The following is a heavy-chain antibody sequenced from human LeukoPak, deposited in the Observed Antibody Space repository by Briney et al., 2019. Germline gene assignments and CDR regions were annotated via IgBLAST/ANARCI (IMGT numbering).Heavy chain of an antibody. Sequence: PSETLSLTCTVSGGSISSSSYYWGWIRQPPGKGLEWIGSIYYSGSTYYNPSLKSRFTISVDTSKNQFSLKLSSVTAADTAVYYCARHYRSWGAFDIWGQGTMVTVSS. CDR1: GGSISSSSYY. CDR2: IYYSGST. D-gene: IGHD3-10*01. CDR3: ARHYRSWGAFDI. V-gene: IGHV4-39*01. J-gene: IGHJ3*02.